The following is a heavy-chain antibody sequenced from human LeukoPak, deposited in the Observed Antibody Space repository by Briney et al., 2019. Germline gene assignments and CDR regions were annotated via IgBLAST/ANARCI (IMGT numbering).Heavy chain of an antibody. V-gene: IGHV3-7*01. CDR2: INQDGSAK. CDR3: ARYDVTLHAGFDY. D-gene: IGHD4-23*01. Sequence: QAGGSLRLSCATSGFTFRSYWMSWVRQAPGKGLEWVASINQDGSAKYYVDSVKGRFTISRDNAKNSLYLQLNSLRAEDTAVYYCARYDVTLHAGFDYWGQGSLVTVSS. J-gene: IGHJ4*02. CDR1: GFTFRSYW.